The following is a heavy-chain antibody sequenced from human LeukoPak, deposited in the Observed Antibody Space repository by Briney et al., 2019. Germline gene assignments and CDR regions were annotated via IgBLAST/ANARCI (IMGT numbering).Heavy chain of an antibody. CDR3: ARERAFDI. CDR1: GFPFSNYW. Sequence: GGSLRLSCAASGFPFSNYWMSWVRQAPGKGLEWVANIKQDGSEKYYVDSVKGRFIISRDNAKNSLSLQMNSLRAEDTAVYYCARERAFDIWGQGTMVTVSS. J-gene: IGHJ3*02. CDR2: IKQDGSEK. V-gene: IGHV3-7*04.